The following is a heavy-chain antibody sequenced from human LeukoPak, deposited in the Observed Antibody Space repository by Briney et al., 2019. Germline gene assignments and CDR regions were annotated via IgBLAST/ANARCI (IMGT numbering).Heavy chain of an antibody. CDR2: IRSKANSYAT. CDR3: TRLEDLIYYYDSSGYDY. Sequence: GGSLRLSCAASGFTFSSSAMHWVRQASGKGLEWVGRIRSKANSYATAYAASVKGRFTISRDDSKNTAYLQMNSLKTEDTAVYYCTRLEDLIYYYDSSGYDYWGQGTLVTVSS. J-gene: IGHJ4*02. D-gene: IGHD3-22*01. V-gene: IGHV3-73*01. CDR1: GFTFSSSA.